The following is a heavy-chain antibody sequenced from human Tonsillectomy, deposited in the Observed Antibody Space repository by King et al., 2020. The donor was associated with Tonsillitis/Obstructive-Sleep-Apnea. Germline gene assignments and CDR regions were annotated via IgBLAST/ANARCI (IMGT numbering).Heavy chain of an antibody. J-gene: IGHJ4*02. CDR3: AKGYCSGGTCGFDY. CDR2: IRDSGGRT. Sequence: VQLVESGGGLVQPGGSLRLSCAASGFTFSTYAMSWVRQAPGKGLEWVSGIRDSGGRTYYADSVKGRFTISRDNSKNTLYLQMNSLRADDTAIYYCAKGYCSGGTCGFDYWGQGTLVTVSS. D-gene: IGHD2-15*01. V-gene: IGHV3-23*04. CDR1: GFTFSTYA.